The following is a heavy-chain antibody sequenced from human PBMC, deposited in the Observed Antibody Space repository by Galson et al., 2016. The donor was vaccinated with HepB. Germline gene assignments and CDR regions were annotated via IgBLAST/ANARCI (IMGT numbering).Heavy chain of an antibody. D-gene: IGHD7-27*01. CDR1: GFIFSDSW. CDR2: INTDDSTS. CDR3: ARDVGWGSVWFDP. Sequence: SLRLSCAGSGFIFSDSWMNWVRQAPGKGLVWVSLINTDDSTSAYADSVKGRFTISRDNARNTLYLQMNSLRAEDTAVYYCARDVGWGSVWFDPRGQGTLVTVSS. J-gene: IGHJ5*02. V-gene: IGHV3-74*01.